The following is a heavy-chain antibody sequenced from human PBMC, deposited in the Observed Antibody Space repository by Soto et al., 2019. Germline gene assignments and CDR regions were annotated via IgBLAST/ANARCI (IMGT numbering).Heavy chain of an antibody. D-gene: IGHD3-22*01. Sequence: PSETLSLTCTVSGGSIGSSSYYWGWIRQPPGKGLEWIGSIYDRGSTYSNPSLKSRVTISVDTSKNQFSLKLSSVTAADTAVYYCASSHYNDSSGYPGWFDPWGQGTLVTVSS. J-gene: IGHJ5*02. CDR2: IYDRGST. V-gene: IGHV4-39*07. CDR3: ASSHYNDSSGYPGWFDP. CDR1: GGSIGSSSYY.